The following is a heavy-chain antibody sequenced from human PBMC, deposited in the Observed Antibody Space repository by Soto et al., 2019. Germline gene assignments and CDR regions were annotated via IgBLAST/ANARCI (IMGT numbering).Heavy chain of an antibody. J-gene: IGHJ4*02. CDR2: ISYDGSDK. CDR1: GFTFSSYT. Sequence: GGSLRLSCAASGFTFSSYTMHWVRQAPGKGLEWVTVISYDGSDKYYADSVKGRFTISRDNSKNTLYLQMNSLRAEDTSVYYCARVRYSDSSAYQPLDYWGQGTLVTVSS. D-gene: IGHD3-22*01. V-gene: IGHV3-30-3*01. CDR3: ARVRYSDSSAYQPLDY.